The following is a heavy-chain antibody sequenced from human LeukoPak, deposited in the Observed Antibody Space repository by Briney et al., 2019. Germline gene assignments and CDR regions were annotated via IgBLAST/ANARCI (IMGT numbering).Heavy chain of an antibody. J-gene: IGHJ4*02. CDR3: ARDPKRVYYFDY. CDR1: GFTFSSYG. Sequence: GGSLRLSCAASGFTFSSYGMHWVRQAPGKGLEGVAVISYDGSNKYYADSVKGRFTISRDNSKNTLYLQMNSLRAEDTAVYYCARDPKRVYYFDYWGQGTLVTVSS. CDR2: ISYDGSNK. V-gene: IGHV3-30*03.